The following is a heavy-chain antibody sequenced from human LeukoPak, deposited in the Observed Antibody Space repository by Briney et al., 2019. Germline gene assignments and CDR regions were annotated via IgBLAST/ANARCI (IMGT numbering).Heavy chain of an antibody. CDR2: IKQDGSEK. J-gene: IGHJ4*02. Sequence: GGSLRLSCAASGFSFSNYWMSWVRQTPGKGLEWVANIKQDGSEKYYVDSVKGRFTISRDNAKKSLYLQMNSLRAEDTAVYYCARDVRTGTTIDYWGQGTLVTVSS. V-gene: IGHV3-7*01. D-gene: IGHD1-1*01. CDR1: GFSFSNYW. CDR3: ARDVRTGTTIDY.